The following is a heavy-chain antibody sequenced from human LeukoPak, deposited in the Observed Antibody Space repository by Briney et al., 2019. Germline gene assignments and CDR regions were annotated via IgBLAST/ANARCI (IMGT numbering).Heavy chain of an antibody. V-gene: IGHV3-66*01. CDR2: IYSGGST. D-gene: IGHD5-18*01. J-gene: IGHJ4*02. Sequence: GGSLRLSCAASGFTVSSNYMSWVRQAPGKGLEWVSVIYSGGSTYYADSVKGRFTISRDNSKNTLYLQMNSLRAEDTAVYYCARTRGYSYGCLDYWGQGTLVTVSS. CDR3: ARTRGYSYGCLDY. CDR1: GFTVSSNY.